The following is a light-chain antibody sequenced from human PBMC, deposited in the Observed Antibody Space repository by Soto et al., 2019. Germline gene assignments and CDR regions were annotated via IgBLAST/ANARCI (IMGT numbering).Light chain of an antibody. V-gene: IGKV3-20*01. Sequence: DIVLTHSPATLSFSPGERATLSCLASKSISDTLAWYQQKPGQAPRLLIYGASKRATGFPARFSGSGSGTDFTLTISRLEPEDFAVYYCQQYGSSPRTFGRGTKVDIK. CDR1: KSISDT. CDR3: QQYGSSPRT. J-gene: IGKJ1*01. CDR2: GAS.